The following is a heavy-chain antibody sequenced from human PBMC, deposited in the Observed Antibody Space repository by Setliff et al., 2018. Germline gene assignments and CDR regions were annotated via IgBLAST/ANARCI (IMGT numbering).Heavy chain of an antibody. V-gene: IGHV4-59*02. CDR2: IYHSGST. CDR3: ARDSDYGDARFDY. Sequence: PSETLSLTCNVSGASVSSHYWDWIRQPPGKGLEWIGEIYHSGSTNYNPSLKSRVTISVDKSKNQFSLKLSSVTAADTAVYYCARDSDYGDARFDYWGQGTLVTVSS. D-gene: IGHD4-17*01. CDR1: GASVSSHY. J-gene: IGHJ4*02.